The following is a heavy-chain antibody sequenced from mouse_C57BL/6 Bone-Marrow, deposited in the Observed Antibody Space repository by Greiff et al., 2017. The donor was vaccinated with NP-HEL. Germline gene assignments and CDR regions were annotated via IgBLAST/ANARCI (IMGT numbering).Heavy chain of an antibody. J-gene: IGHJ1*03. CDR1: GFTFSDFY. D-gene: IGHD1-1*01. CDR3: ARDAWGYGSSYDWYFDV. CDR2: SRNKANDYKT. Sequence: EVKVVESGGGLVQSGRSLRLSCATSGFTFSDFYMEWVRQAPGKGLEWIAASRNKANDYKTEYSASVKGRFIVSRDSSPSILYLQMIALRAEDTAIDYCARDAWGYGSSYDWYFDVGGTGTTVTVSS. V-gene: IGHV7-1*01.